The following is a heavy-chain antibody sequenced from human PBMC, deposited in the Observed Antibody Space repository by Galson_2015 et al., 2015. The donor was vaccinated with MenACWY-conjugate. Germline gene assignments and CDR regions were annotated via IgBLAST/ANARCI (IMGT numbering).Heavy chain of an antibody. CDR3: AQGAGSRWFDP. CDR2: ISTTGGTT. Sequence: PLRLSCAASGLTFSSYAMSWVRQARGKGLEWVSSISTTGGTTYYADSVKGRFTISRDNSKNTLYLQMNSLRAGDTAVYYCAQGAGSRWFDPWGQGTLVIVSS. J-gene: IGHJ5*02. D-gene: IGHD3-10*01. CDR1: GLTFSSYA. V-gene: IGHV3-23*01.